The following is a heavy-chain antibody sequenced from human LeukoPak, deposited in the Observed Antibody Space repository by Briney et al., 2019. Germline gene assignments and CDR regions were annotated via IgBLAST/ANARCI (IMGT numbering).Heavy chain of an antibody. CDR3: ARQWQSTGFDY. V-gene: IGHV4-38-2*01. J-gene: IGHJ4*02. D-gene: IGHD2-2*01. Sequence: SETLSLTCAVSGYSITSGYYWGWIRQPPGKGLEWIGAIYDSGSTHYNPSLESRVTISVDTSKNQFSLKLSSVTAADTAVYYCARQWQSTGFDYWGQGTLVSASS. CDR1: GYSITSGYY. CDR2: IYDSGST.